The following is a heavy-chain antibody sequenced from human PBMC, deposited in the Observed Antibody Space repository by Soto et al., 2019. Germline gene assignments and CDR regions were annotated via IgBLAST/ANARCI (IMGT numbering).Heavy chain of an antibody. CDR3: ENAPHYYDSSGPKYCAFDI. D-gene: IGHD3-22*01. V-gene: IGHV1-69*13. CDR2: IIPIFGTA. J-gene: IGHJ3*02. CDR1: GGTFSSYA. Sequence: ASVKVSCKASGGTFSSYAISWVRQAPGQGLEWMGGIIPIFGTANYAQKFQGRVTITADESTSTAYMELSSLRSEDTAVYYCENAPHYYDSSGPKYCAFDISGQATMFPVSS.